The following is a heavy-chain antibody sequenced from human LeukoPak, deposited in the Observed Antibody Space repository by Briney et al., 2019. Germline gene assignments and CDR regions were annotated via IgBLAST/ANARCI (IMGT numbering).Heavy chain of an antibody. CDR3: AKGTVGAYEIDY. CDR1: GFTFSSYG. Sequence: PGGSLRLSCAASGFTFSSYGLHWVRQAPGRGLEWVAFIRYDGNNKYYADSVKGRFTISRDNSKNTLYLQMNSLRTEDTALYYCAKGTVGAYEIDYWGQGTLVTVSS. J-gene: IGHJ4*02. V-gene: IGHV3-30*02. D-gene: IGHD1-26*01. CDR2: IRYDGNNK.